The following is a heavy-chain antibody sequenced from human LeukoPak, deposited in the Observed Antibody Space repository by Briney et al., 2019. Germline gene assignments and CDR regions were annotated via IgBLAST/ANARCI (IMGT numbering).Heavy chain of an antibody. J-gene: IGHJ6*03. CDR2: IYSDNT. V-gene: IGHV3-53*01. Sequence: GGSLRLSCAASGFTFDDYGMSWVRPAPGKGLEWVSFIYSDNTHYSDSVKGRFTISRDNSKNTLYLQMNSLRAEGTAVYYCAKAIAAAGNYYMDVWGKGTTVTISS. D-gene: IGHD6-13*01. CDR1: GFTFDDYG. CDR3: AKAIAAAGNYYMDV.